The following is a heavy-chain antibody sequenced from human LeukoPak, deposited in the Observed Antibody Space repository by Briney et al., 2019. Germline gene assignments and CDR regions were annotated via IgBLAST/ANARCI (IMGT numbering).Heavy chain of an antibody. Sequence: GESPKTSCRGSGYSFTSYWIGWVRQMPGKGLGWMGIIYPGDSDTRYSPSFQGQVTISADKSISTANLQWSSLKASDTAMYYCARGIAVAGHYGMDVWGQGTTVTVSS. V-gene: IGHV5-51*01. CDR3: ARGIAVAGHYGMDV. CDR2: IYPGDSDT. D-gene: IGHD6-19*01. J-gene: IGHJ6*02. CDR1: GYSFTSYW.